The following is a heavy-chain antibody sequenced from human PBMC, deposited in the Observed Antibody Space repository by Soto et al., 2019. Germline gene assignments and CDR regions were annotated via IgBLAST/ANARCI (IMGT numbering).Heavy chain of an antibody. D-gene: IGHD2-2*01. J-gene: IGHJ6*02. CDR1: GFTFSSYS. CDR2: ISQDGSTK. CDR3: ARDVGYCSSTSCPYGMDV. V-gene: IGHV3-30-3*01. Sequence: GGSLRLSCAASGFTFSSYSMHWVRQAPGKGLEWVSVISQDGSTKYYADAVKGRFTISRDKSKTTLYLQMNSQRAEDTAVYYCARDVGYCSSTSCPYGMDVWGQGTTVTVSS.